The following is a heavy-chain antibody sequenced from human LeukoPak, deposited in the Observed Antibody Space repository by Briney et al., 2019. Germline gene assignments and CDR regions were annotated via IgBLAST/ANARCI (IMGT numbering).Heavy chain of an antibody. V-gene: IGHV3-21*01. J-gene: IGHJ4*02. Sequence: GGSLRLSCAASGFXFSSYNMHWVRQAPGKGLEWVSYISSSSSYIYYADSVKGRFTISRDNAKNSLYLQMNSLRAEDTAVYYCARPRSGSYYIDYWGQGTLVTVSS. D-gene: IGHD3-10*01. CDR1: GFXFSSYN. CDR3: ARPRSGSYYIDY. CDR2: ISSSSSYI.